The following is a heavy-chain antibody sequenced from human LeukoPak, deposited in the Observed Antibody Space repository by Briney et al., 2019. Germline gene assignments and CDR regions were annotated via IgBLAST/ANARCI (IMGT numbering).Heavy chain of an antibody. Sequence: SETLSLTCTVSGVSISSYYWSWIRQPPGKGLEWIGYIYTSGSTNYNPSLKSRVTISVDTSKNQFSLKLSSVTAADTAVYYCARRGYYYDSSGYFDAFDIWGQGTMVTVSS. D-gene: IGHD3-22*01. J-gene: IGHJ3*02. CDR1: GVSISSYY. CDR2: IYTSGST. CDR3: ARRGYYYDSSGYFDAFDI. V-gene: IGHV4-4*09.